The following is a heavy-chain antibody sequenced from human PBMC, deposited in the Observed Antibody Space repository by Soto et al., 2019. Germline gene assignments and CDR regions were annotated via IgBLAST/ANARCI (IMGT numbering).Heavy chain of an antibody. Sequence: QVQLVQSGAEEKKPGASVKVSCKASGYTFTSYAMHWVRQAPGQRLEWMGWINAGNGNTKYSQKCQGRVTITRDTSASTAYMELSSLRSEDTAVYYCASRIVVVTALDYWGKGTLVTVSS. CDR1: GYTFTSYA. V-gene: IGHV1-3*05. J-gene: IGHJ4*02. D-gene: IGHD2-21*02. CDR3: ASRIVVVTALDY. CDR2: INAGNGNT.